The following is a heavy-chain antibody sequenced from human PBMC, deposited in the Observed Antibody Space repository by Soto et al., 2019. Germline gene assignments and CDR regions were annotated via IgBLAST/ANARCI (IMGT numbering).Heavy chain of an antibody. D-gene: IGHD2-21*02. CDR3: AREETAWPLADGLDV. CDR1: GFTFSGYS. J-gene: IGHJ6*02. Sequence: PGGSLRLSCAASGFTFSGYSMNWVRQAPGKGLEWVASISTRSDIYYADSVKGRFTISRDNAKNSVSLQMNSLRAEDTAVYYCAREETAWPLADGLDVWGQGTTVTVSS. CDR2: ISTRSDI. V-gene: IGHV3-21*01.